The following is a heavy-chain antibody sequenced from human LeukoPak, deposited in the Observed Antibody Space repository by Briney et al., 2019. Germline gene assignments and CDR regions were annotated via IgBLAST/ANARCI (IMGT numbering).Heavy chain of an antibody. V-gene: IGHV1-8*01. Sequence: SVKVPCKASGYTFTSYDINWVRQATGQGLEWMGWMNPNSGNTGYAQKFQGRVTMTRNASISTAYMELSSLRSEDTAVYYCARVGEYYDILTGYYRHGMDVWGQGTTVTVSS. CDR2: MNPNSGNT. CDR3: ARVGEYYDILTGYYRHGMDV. J-gene: IGHJ6*02. CDR1: GYTFTSYD. D-gene: IGHD3-9*01.